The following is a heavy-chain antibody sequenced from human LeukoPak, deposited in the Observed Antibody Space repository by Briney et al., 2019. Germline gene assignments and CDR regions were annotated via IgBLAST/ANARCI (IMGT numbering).Heavy chain of an antibody. CDR2: INHSGST. CDR3: ARGRFYYYGSGSYSRTFDP. Sequence: SETLSLTCAVYGESLSGYHWSWIRQPPGKGLEWIGEINHSGSTNYNPSLKSRVTISVDTSKNQFSLKLSSVTAADTAVYYCARGRFYYYGSGSYSRTFDPWGQGTLVTVSS. V-gene: IGHV4-34*01. J-gene: IGHJ5*02. D-gene: IGHD3-10*01. CDR1: GESLSGYH.